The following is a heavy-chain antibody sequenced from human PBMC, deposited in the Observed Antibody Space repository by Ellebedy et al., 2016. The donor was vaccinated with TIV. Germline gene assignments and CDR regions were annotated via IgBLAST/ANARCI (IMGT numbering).Heavy chain of an antibody. V-gene: IGHV1-8*01. CDR1: GYTFTSYD. CDR2: MNPNSGNT. D-gene: IGHD3-3*02. J-gene: IGHJ6*02. CDR3: ARGLSPLDYYYGMDV. Sequence: AASVKVSCKASGYTFTSYDINWVRQATGQGLEWMGWMNPNSGNTGYAQKFQGRVTMTRNTSISTAYMEPSSLRSEDTAVYYCARGLSPLDYYYGMDVWGQGTTVTVSS.